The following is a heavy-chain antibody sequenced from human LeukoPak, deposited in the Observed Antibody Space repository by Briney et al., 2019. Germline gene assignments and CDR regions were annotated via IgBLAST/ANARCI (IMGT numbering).Heavy chain of an antibody. J-gene: IGHJ4*02. CDR3: AKDSNLEYFDY. D-gene: IGHD1-1*01. V-gene: IGHV3-30*18. Sequence: PGGSLRLSCAASGSTFSSYGMHWVRQAPGKGLEWVAVISYDGSNKYYADSVKGRFTISRDNSKNTLYLQMNSLRAEDTAVYYCAKDSNLEYFDYWGQGTLVTVSS. CDR1: GSTFSSYG. CDR2: ISYDGSNK.